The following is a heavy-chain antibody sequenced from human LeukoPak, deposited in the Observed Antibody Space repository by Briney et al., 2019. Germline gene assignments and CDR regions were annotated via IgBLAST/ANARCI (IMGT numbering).Heavy chain of an antibody. D-gene: IGHD6-19*01. V-gene: IGHV3-11*01. Sequence: PGGSVRLSCAASGFIFSDYYMTWIRQAPGKGLEWLSYISSSGSTIYYADSVKCRFTISRDNAKNSVYLQMNSLRAEDTAVYYCARDLYNSGWSSLYYMDVWGKGTTVTISS. J-gene: IGHJ6*03. CDR3: ARDLYNSGWSSLYYMDV. CDR2: ISSSGSTI. CDR1: GFIFSDYY.